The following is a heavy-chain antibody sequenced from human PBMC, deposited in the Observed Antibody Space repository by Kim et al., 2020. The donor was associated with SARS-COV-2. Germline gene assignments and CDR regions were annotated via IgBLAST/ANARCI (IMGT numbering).Heavy chain of an antibody. CDR3: ARRVSDFVDY. CDR1: GGSISSSSYY. V-gene: IGHV4-39*01. Sequence: SQTLSLSCTVSGGSISSSSYYWGWIRQPPGKGLEWIGSIYYSGSTYYNPSLKSRVTISVDTSKNQFSLKLSSVTAADTAVYYCARRVSDFVDYWGQGTLVTVSS. J-gene: IGHJ4*02. D-gene: IGHD3-3*01. CDR2: IYYSGST.